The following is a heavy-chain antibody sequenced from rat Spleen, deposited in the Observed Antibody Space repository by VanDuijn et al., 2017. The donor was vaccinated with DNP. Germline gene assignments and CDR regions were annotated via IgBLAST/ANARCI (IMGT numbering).Heavy chain of an antibody. D-gene: IGHD1-1*01. V-gene: IGHV5-20*01. CDR1: GFTFSDYY. J-gene: IGHJ4*01. CDR2: ISSDGSHT. CDR3: TTLITFMSG. Sequence: EVQLVESGGGLVSPGRTLKLSCAGSGFTFSDYYMAWVRQIPTKGLDWVASISSDGSHTYYRDSVKGRFTISRDNAKSSLFLQMDSLRSEDTATYYCTTLITFMSGWSQGTSVTVSS.